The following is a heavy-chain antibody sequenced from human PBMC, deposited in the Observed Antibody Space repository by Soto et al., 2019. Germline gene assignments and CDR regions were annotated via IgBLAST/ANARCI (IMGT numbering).Heavy chain of an antibody. J-gene: IGHJ2*01. D-gene: IGHD2-21*01. CDR3: ARVGPPSPSVIWFFDL. CDR1: GGSFRTYA. Sequence: QGQLVQSGAEVKKPGSSVKVSCKASGGSFRTYAINWVCQAPGQGLEWMGGIIPMLAAPTYAQKFQGRLTITADESTTTVYMELSSLTSEDTAVYYCARVGPPSPSVIWFFDLWGRGTLVTVSS. CDR2: IIPMLAAP. V-gene: IGHV1-69*01.